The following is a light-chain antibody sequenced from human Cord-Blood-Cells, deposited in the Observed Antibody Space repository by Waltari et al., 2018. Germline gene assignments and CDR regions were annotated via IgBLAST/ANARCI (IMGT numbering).Light chain of an antibody. Sequence: EIVMTQSPATLSVSPGDIATLTCSASQSVSSNLAWYQQKPGQAPRLLIYGASTRATGIPARFSGSGSGTEFTLTISSLQSEDFAVYYCQQYNNWPLTFGGGTKVEIK. J-gene: IGKJ4*01. V-gene: IGKV3-15*01. CDR2: GAS. CDR1: QSVSSN. CDR3: QQYNNWPLT.